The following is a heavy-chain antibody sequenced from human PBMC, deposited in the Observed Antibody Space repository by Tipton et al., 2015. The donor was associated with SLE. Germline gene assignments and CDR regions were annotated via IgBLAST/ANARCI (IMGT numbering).Heavy chain of an antibody. Sequence: TLSLTCTVSGGSTASDSYYWSWLGHISASGRSNYTPSLRSRLTMSLDTSKNQFSLRLSSMTAADTAVYHCARGYYESNGYYSFDYWGPGALVTVSS. CDR3: ARGYYESNGYYSFDY. CDR1: GGSTASDSYY. CDR2: ISASGRS. J-gene: IGHJ4*02. V-gene: IGHV4-61*09. D-gene: IGHD3-22*01.